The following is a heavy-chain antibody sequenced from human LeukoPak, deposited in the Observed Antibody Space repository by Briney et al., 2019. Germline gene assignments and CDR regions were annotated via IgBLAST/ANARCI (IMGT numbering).Heavy chain of an antibody. Sequence: ASVKVSCKTSGYTFTGYFMHWVRQAPGQGLEWVGRINPNTGGTNYAQNFQGRVTMTRDTSISTAYMELSRLGSDDTAVYYCARDSAAEDFDYWGQGTLLTVSS. CDR1: GYTFTGYF. J-gene: IGHJ4*02. CDR3: ARDSAAEDFDY. D-gene: IGHD3-10*01. CDR2: INPNTGGT. V-gene: IGHV1-2*06.